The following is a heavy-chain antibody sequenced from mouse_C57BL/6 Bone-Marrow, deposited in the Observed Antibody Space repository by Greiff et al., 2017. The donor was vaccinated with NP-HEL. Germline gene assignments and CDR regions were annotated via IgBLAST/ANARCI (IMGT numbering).Heavy chain of an antibody. CDR1: GYTFTSYW. CDR3: ARPVLRVGWYFDD. D-gene: IGHD1-1*01. CDR2: IHPSSGCT. V-gene: IGHV1-7*01. J-gene: IGHJ1*03. Sequence: VQLQQSGAELVKPGASVKLSCKASGYTFTSYWMHWVKQRPGQGLEWIGSIHPSSGCTNYNQKFKGKATLTADKSSSTAYMQLSSLTSEDSAVYYCARPVLRVGWYFDDWGKGTTVTVSS.